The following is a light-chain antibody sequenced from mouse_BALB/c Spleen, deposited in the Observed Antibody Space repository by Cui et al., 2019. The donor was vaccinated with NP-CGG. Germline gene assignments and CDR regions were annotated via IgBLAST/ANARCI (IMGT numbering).Light chain of an antibody. CDR1: TGAVPSSNY. Sequence: QAVVTQESALTTSPGETVTLTCRSSTGAVPSSNYANWVQEKPDHLFTGLIGGTNNRAPGVPARFSGSLIGYKAALTITGAQTEDEAIYFCALWYSNHWVFGGGTKLTVL. CDR2: GTN. V-gene: IGLV1*01. J-gene: IGLJ1*01. CDR3: ALWYSNHWV.